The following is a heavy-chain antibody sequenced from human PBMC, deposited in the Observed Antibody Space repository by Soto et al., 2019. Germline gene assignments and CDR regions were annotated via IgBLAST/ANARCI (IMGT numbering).Heavy chain of an antibody. CDR3: ARDAEDFDY. J-gene: IGHJ4*02. V-gene: IGHV3-48*01. Sequence: GLPLRWSSGETGFTSGGSDVSWVRQAPGKGLEWVSYIKSSSNTIYYADSVKGRFTISRDNAKNSLYLQMNSLRAEDTAVYYCARDAEDFDYWGQGALVTVSS. CDR2: IKSSSNTI. CDR1: GFTSGGSD.